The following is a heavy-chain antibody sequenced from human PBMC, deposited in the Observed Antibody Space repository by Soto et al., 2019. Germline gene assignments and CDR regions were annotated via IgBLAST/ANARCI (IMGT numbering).Heavy chain of an antibody. V-gene: IGHV3-48*01. CDR3: ARDRFYYGSSGYYYSDY. Sequence: GGSLRLSCAASGFTFSSYSMNWVRQAPGKGLEWVSYISSNSGTMYYADSVKGRFTISRDNAKNSLYLQMNSLRAEDTAVYYCARDRFYYGSSGYYYSDYWGQGTLLTVSS. CDR2: ISSNSGTM. CDR1: GFTFSSYS. J-gene: IGHJ4*02. D-gene: IGHD3-22*01.